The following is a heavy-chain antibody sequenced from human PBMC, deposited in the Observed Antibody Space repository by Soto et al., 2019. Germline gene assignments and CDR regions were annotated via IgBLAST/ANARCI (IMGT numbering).Heavy chain of an antibody. V-gene: IGHV3-23*01. D-gene: IGHD3-22*01. CDR1: GFTFSSYA. Sequence: EVQLLESGGGLVQPGGSLRLSCAASGFTFSSYAMSWVRQAPGKGLEWVSAISGSGGSTYYADSVKGRFTISRDNSKNTLYLQMNSLRAEDTAVYYCAKDEGIVVGTPSAFDIWGQGTMVTVSS. CDR2: ISGSGGST. CDR3: AKDEGIVVGTPSAFDI. J-gene: IGHJ3*02.